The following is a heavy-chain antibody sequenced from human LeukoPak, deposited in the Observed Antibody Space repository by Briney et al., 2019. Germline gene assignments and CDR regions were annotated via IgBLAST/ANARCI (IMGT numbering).Heavy chain of an antibody. CDR1: NGSISSFY. J-gene: IGHJ4*02. V-gene: IGHV4-59*01. CDR3: ARGYGRYFDY. Sequence: SETLSLTCTVSNGSISSFYWTWIRQPPGKGLEWIGYIYNTGTTDYNPSLKSRVTISVDTSKNQFSLKLSSVTAADTAVYYCARGYGRYFDYWGQGTLVTVSS. D-gene: IGHD5-18*01. CDR2: IYNTGTT.